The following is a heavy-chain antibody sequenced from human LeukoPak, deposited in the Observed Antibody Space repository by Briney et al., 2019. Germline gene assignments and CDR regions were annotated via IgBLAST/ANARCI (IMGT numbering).Heavy chain of an antibody. CDR2: IESNGLT. J-gene: IGHJ5*01. D-gene: IGHD3-10*01. Sequence: GGSLRLSCAASRFTFSSYGMHWVRQAPGKGLMWVSRIESNGLTLYADSVRDRFTISRDNGKSTIYLQMNSLRVDDTAIYYCAKAATYFYGSVTYDWFESWGQGTLVTVSS. V-gene: IGHV3-74*01. CDR3: AKAATYFYGSVTYDWFES. CDR1: RFTFSSYG.